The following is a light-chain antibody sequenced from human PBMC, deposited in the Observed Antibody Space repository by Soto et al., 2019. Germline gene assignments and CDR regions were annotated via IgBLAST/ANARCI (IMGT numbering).Light chain of an antibody. V-gene: IGLV1-51*01. Sequence: QSVLTQPPSVSAAPGQKVTISCSGGSSNIGNNYVSWYQQLPGTSPKMLIYDNNKRPSGIPDRFSGSKSGTSATLGITGLQTGDEADYYCATWDSSLSAYVFGTGTKLTVL. CDR2: DNN. CDR1: SSNIGNNY. J-gene: IGLJ1*01. CDR3: ATWDSSLSAYV.